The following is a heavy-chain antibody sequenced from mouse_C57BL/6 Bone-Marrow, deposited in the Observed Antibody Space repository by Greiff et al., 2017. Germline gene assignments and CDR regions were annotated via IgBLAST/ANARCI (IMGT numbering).Heavy chain of an antibody. J-gene: IGHJ2*01. CDR2: IRNKANNHAT. Sequence: EVMLVESGGGLVQPGGSMKLSCAASGFTFSDAWLDWVRQSPEKGLEWAAEIRNKANNHATYYAESVKGRFTISSEDSKSSVHLQMNSLRAEDTGSYYCTRNSTYYGNYYGCEGQGTTLTVSS. CDR1: GFTFSDAW. D-gene: IGHD1-1*01. CDR3: TRNSTYYGNYYGC. V-gene: IGHV6-6*01.